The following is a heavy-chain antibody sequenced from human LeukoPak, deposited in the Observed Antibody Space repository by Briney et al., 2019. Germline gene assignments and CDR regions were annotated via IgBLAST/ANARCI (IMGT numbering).Heavy chain of an antibody. D-gene: IGHD2/OR15-2a*01. CDR3: AKGNNSLSFNFDY. J-gene: IGHJ4*02. CDR1: GFTFRDFS. CDR2: VSGDGGVK. V-gene: IGHV3-43*02. Sequence: PGGSLRLSCAASGFTFRDFSMHWVRQAPGKGLEWVPLVSGDGGVKHYADSVKGRFTISRDNSKNSLYLQMSSLRVEDTAFYYCAKGNNSLSFNFDYWGQGTLVTVSS.